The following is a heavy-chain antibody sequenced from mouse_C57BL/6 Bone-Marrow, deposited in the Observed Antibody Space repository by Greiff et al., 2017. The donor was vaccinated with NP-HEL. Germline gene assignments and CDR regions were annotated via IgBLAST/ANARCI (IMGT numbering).Heavy chain of an antibody. Sequence: QVQLQQSGPELVKPGASVKISCKASGYAFSSSWMNWVKQRPGKGLEWIGRIYPGDGDTNYNGKFKGKATLTADKSSSTAYMQLSSLTSEDSAVYCCARLGRYDGYSYFDYWGQGTTLTVSS. D-gene: IGHD2-3*01. CDR3: ARLGRYDGYSYFDY. CDR2: IYPGDGDT. CDR1: GYAFSSSW. V-gene: IGHV1-82*01. J-gene: IGHJ2*01.